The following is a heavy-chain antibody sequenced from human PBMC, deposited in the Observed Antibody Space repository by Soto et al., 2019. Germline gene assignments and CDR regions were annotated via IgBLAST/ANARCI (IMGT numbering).Heavy chain of an antibody. CDR1: GFTFISYA. J-gene: IGHJ3*02. V-gene: IGHV3-23*01. CDR2: ISGSGGST. CDR3: AKVSFVWEDIVVVPAADHAFDI. Sequence: PGGSLRLSCAASGFTFISYAMSWVRQAPGKGLEWVSAISGSGGSTYYADSVKGRVTISRDISKNTLYLQMNSRRAEDTAVYYCAKVSFVWEDIVVVPAADHAFDIWGQGTMVTASS. D-gene: IGHD2-2*01.